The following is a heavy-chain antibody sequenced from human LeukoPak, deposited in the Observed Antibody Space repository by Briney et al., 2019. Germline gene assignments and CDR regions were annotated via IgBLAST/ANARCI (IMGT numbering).Heavy chain of an antibody. J-gene: IGHJ4*02. CDR3: ARGPPYCGGDCHFFDY. V-gene: IGHV1-8*01. CDR1: GYTFTSYD. CDR2: MNPNSGNT. D-gene: IGHD2-21*02. Sequence: ASVKVSCKASGYTFTSYDINWVRQATGQGLEWMGWMNPNSGNTGYAQKFQGRVTMTRNTSISTAYMELSSLRSGDTAVYYCARGPPYCGGDCHFFDYWGQGTLVTVSS.